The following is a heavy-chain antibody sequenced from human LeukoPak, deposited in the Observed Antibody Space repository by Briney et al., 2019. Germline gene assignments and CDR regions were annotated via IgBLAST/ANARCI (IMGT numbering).Heavy chain of an antibody. D-gene: IGHD2-21*01. J-gene: IGHJ3*02. CDR2: ISSSSSYI. Sequence: KSGGSLRLSCAASGFTFSSYSMNWVRQAPGKGLEWVSSISSSSSYIYYADSVKGRFTISRDNSKNTLWLQMNSLRAEDTAVYYCAKDGFLLWRGVFDIWGQGTMVTVSS. CDR1: GFTFSSYS. V-gene: IGHV3-21*04. CDR3: AKDGFLLWRGVFDI.